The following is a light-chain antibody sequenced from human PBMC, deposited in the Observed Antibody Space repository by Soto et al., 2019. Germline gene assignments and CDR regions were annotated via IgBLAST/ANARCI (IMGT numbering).Light chain of an antibody. CDR3: QKHNGAPFT. J-gene: IGKJ3*01. CDR2: AAS. V-gene: IGKV1-27*01. CDR1: QGISTY. Sequence: IQMTQSPSSLSASIGDRVTITCRASQGISTYLAWYQQKPGKVPKLLIYAASTLQSGVPSRFSGSGSGTDFTLTINNLQPEDVATYYCQKHNGAPFTFGPGTKVDIK.